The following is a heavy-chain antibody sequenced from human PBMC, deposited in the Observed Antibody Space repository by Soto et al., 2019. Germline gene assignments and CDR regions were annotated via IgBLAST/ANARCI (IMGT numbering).Heavy chain of an antibody. J-gene: IGHJ4*02. V-gene: IGHV4-61*03. CDR3: ARVRLLSEYDILTGDYIFDQ. Sequence: QVQLQESGPGLVKPSETLSLTCTVSGGSVNRGTDYWSWIRQPPGKGLEWIGYTSNSGSAKYNPSLTRRVTITTDTSTNHFSLKLTSVTAADTAVYYCARVRLLSEYDILTGDYIFDQWGRGTLVTVSS. D-gene: IGHD3-9*01. CDR2: TSNSGSA. CDR1: GGSVNRGTDY.